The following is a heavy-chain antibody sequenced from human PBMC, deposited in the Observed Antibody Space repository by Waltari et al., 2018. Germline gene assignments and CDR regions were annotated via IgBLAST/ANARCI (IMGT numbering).Heavy chain of an antibody. CDR3: ARGGDDFWSGYLINY. Sequence: QVQLQESGPGLVKPSQTLSLTCTVPGGPISSGAYSWTWISQPPGKGLEWIGYIYYSGSTYYNPSLKSRVTISVDTSKNQFSLKLSSVTAADTAVYYCARGGDDFWSGYLINYWGQGTLVTVSS. J-gene: IGHJ4*02. V-gene: IGHV4-30-4*08. D-gene: IGHD3-3*01. CDR2: IYYSGST. CDR1: GGPISSGAYS.